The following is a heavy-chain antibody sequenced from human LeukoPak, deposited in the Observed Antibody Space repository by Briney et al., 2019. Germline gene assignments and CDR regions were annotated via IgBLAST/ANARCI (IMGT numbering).Heavy chain of an antibody. CDR3: ATGTPHYYDSSGYFLSGFDY. V-gene: IGHV1-69*13. J-gene: IGHJ4*02. CDR1: GGTFSSYA. D-gene: IGHD3-22*01. CDR2: IIPIFGTA. Sequence: SVKLSCKASGGTFSSYAISWVRQAPGRGLEWMGGIIPIFGTANYAQKFQGRVTITADESTSTAYMELSSLRSEDTAVYYCATGTPHYYDSSGYFLSGFDYWGRGTLVTVSS.